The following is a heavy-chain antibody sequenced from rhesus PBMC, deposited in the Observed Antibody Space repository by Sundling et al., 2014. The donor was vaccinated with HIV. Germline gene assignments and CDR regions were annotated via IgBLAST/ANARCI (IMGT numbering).Heavy chain of an antibody. CDR1: GFTFDDYA. Sequence: EVQLVESGGGVVQPGGSLRLSCAASGFTFDDYAMHWVRQAPGKGLEWVSGISWSGDSTGYADSVKGRFTISRDNAKNSLYLQMNRLRAEDTALYYCARPRSAYCSGTYCYAGYYFDYWGQGVLVTVSS. J-gene: IGHJ4*01. CDR2: ISWSGDST. CDR3: ARPRSAYCSGTYCYAGYYFDY. D-gene: IGHD2-27*01. V-gene: IGHV3-78*01.